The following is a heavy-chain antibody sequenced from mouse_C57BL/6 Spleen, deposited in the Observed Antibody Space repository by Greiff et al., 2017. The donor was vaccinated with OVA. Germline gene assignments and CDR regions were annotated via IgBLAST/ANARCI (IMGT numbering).Heavy chain of an antibody. CDR3: ARIGGIYYGNYPPFDY. J-gene: IGHJ2*01. CDR1: GFSLSTFGMG. V-gene: IGHV8-8*01. Sequence: QVTLKESGPGILQPSQTLSLTCSFSGFSLSTFGMGVGWIRQPSGQDLEWLAHIWWDDDKYYNPALKRRLTTSKDTSKNQVFLTIANVDTADTATYYCARIGGIYYGNYPPFDYWGQGTTLTVSS. D-gene: IGHD2-1*01. CDR2: IWWDDDK.